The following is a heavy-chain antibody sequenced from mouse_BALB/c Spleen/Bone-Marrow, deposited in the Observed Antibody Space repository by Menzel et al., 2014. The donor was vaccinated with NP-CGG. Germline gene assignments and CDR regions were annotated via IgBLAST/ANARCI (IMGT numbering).Heavy chain of an antibody. CDR2: IWGDGTT. CDR1: GFSLTDYG. J-gene: IGHJ4*01. Sequence: QVQLKESGPGLVAPSQSLSITCTVSGFSLTDYGINWVRQPPGKGLEWLGMIWGDGTTDYSSALRSRLSINKDNSRSQVFLKMNSLQTDDTARYYCAREKYGNYYAMGYWGQGTSVTVSS. CDR3: AREKYGNYYAMGY. D-gene: IGHD2-10*02. V-gene: IGHV2-6-7*01.